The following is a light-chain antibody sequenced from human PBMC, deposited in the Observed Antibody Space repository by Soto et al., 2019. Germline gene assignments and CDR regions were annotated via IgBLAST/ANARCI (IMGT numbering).Light chain of an antibody. CDR3: QQYNNWPRT. V-gene: IGKV3-15*01. Sequence: EILVTQSPARLAVSAGEGGTLSFRASQSVSSDLPWYHQKPAQAPRLLIHGASTRATGIPARFSGSGSGTEFTLTINSLQSEDFAVYYCQQYNNWPRTFSQGTKVDIK. CDR2: GAS. CDR1: QSVSSD. J-gene: IGKJ1*01.